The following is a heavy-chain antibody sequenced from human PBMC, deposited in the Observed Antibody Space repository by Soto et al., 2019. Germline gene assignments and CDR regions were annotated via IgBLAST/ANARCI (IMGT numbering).Heavy chain of an antibody. J-gene: IGHJ4*02. CDR2: IVPMYGSP. V-gene: IGHV1-69*13. CDR3: SVAPSWPYHTTRY. Sequence: SVKVSCKASGGMLYSYAINWVRQAPGQGLEWMGGIVPMYGSPKYAQKFLGRVTISADASATTAYMDLSGLKSEDTAVYYCSVAPSWPYHTTRYWGRGSQVTVVS. D-gene: IGHD1-1*01. CDR1: GGMLYSYA.